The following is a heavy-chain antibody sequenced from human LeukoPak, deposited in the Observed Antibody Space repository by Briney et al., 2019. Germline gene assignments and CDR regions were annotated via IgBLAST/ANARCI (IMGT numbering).Heavy chain of an antibody. Sequence: PSETLSLTCAVYGGSFSGYYWSWIRQPPGKGLEWIGEINHSGSTNYNPSLKSRVTISVDTSKNQFSLKLSSVTAADTAVYYCARVKGWLVLGRFDPWGQGTLVTVSS. J-gene: IGHJ5*02. CDR1: GGSFSGYY. CDR2: INHSGST. V-gene: IGHV4-34*01. D-gene: IGHD6-19*01. CDR3: ARVKGWLVLGRFDP.